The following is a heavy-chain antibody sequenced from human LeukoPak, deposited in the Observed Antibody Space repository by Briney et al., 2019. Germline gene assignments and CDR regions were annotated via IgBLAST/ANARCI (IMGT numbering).Heavy chain of an antibody. D-gene: IGHD2-15*01. V-gene: IGHV3-53*01. CDR2: IYSGGST. CDR3: ARAPCGSCPFDP. CDR1: GFIVSSKY. J-gene: IGHJ5*02. Sequence: GGSLRLSCVASGFIVSSKYMSWVRQAPGKGLEWVSVIYSGGSTYYADSVKGRFTISRDNSKNTVYLQMNSLRAEDTAVYYCARAPCGSCPFDPWGQGTLVTVSS.